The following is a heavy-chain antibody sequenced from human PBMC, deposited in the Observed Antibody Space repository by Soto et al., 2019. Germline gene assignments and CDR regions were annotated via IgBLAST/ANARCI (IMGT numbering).Heavy chain of an antibody. CDR1: GFMFGVYW. Sequence: EAQLVESGGGLVQPGGSLRLSCEASGFMFGVYWMSWVRQAPGKGLEWVANINDDGSERNYVDSVKGRFTISRVTPNNLLFLQMNSLRDQDTAVYYCAREFYGYYTYGPGDYWGQGTLVAVSS. CDR2: INDDGSER. J-gene: IGHJ4*02. CDR3: AREFYGYYTYGPGDY. D-gene: IGHD3-3*01. V-gene: IGHV3-7*01.